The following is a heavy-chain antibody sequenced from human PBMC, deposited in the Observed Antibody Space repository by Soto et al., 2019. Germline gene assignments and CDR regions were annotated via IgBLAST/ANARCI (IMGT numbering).Heavy chain of an antibody. CDR2: FNWNGCST. Sequence: EVQLVQSGGGVVRPGGSLRLSCAASGFTFDDYGMSWVRQAPRKRLEWVSGFNWNGCSTGYQDSVKGRLTISRDNAKNSLYLQMKSLRAEDTALYYCARGGMATTYFDYWGQGTMVTVSS. CDR1: GFTFDDYG. D-gene: IGHD5-12*01. J-gene: IGHJ4*02. CDR3: ARGGMATTYFDY. V-gene: IGHV3-20*04.